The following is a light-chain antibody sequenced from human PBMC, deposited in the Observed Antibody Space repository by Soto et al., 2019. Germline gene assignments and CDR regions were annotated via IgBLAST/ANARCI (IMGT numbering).Light chain of an antibody. J-gene: IGLJ1*01. CDR3: TSYTSTFTYV. V-gene: IGLV2-14*01. CDR2: EVS. Sequence: QSALTQPASVSGSPGQSITISCTGTRSDVGGYEYVSWYQQHPGKAPKLMIYEVSRRPSGVSNRFSGSKSGSTASMTISGLQAGDEADYYCTSYTSTFTYVFGTGTKVTV. CDR1: RSDVGGYEY.